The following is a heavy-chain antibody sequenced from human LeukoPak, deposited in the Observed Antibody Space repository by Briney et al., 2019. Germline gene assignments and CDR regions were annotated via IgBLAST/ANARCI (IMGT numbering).Heavy chain of an antibody. CDR2: ISSSSSYI. Sequence: PGGSLRLSCAASGFTFSSYSMNWVRQAPGKGLEWVSSISSSSSYIYHADSVKGRFTISRDNAKNSLYLQLNSLRAEDTAVYYCARSRFYFDYWGQGTLVTVSS. CDR3: ARSRFYFDY. J-gene: IGHJ4*02. V-gene: IGHV3-21*01. CDR1: GFTFSSYS.